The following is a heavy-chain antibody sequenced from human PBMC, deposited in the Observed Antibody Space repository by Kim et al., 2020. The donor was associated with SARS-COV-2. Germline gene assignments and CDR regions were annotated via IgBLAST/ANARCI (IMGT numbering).Heavy chain of an antibody. Sequence: SETLSLTCAVSGGSFSGYYWSWIRQPPGKGLEWIGEINHSGSTNYNPSLKSRVTISVDTSKNQFSLKLSSVTAADTAVYYCASPSIAVAGIDYWGQGTLVTVSS. D-gene: IGHD6-19*01. J-gene: IGHJ4*02. CDR1: GGSFSGYY. CDR2: INHSGST. V-gene: IGHV4-34*01. CDR3: ASPSIAVAGIDY.